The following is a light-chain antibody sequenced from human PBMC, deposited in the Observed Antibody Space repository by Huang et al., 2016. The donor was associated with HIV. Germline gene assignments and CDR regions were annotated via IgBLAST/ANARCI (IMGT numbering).Light chain of an antibody. CDR1: QSVSSSY. Sequence: IVLTQSPGTLSLSPVERATFSCRASQSVSSSYLAWYQQKPCQAPRLLIYGASSRATGIPDRLSGSGSGTDFTLTISRLEPEDFAVYYCQQYGSSPLTFGQGTKVEIK. CDR3: QQYGSSPLT. CDR2: GAS. V-gene: IGKV3-20*01. J-gene: IGKJ1*01.